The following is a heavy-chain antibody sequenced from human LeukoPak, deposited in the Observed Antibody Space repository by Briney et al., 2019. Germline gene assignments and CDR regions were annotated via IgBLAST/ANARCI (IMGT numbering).Heavy chain of an antibody. Sequence: GGSLRLSCAASGFTFSSYAMSWVRQAPGKGLEWVSAISGSGGSTYYADSVKGRFTISRDNSKNTLYLQMNSLRAEDTAVYYCAKGSSGWPLPNWFDPWGQGTLVTVSS. CDR3: AKGSSGWPLPNWFDP. CDR2: ISGSGGST. CDR1: GFTFSSYA. V-gene: IGHV3-23*01. D-gene: IGHD6-19*01. J-gene: IGHJ5*02.